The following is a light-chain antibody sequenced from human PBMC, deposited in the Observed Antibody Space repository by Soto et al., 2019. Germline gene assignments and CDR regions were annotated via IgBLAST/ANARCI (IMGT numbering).Light chain of an antibody. CDR2: DVS. Sequence: QSVLTQPASVSGSPGQSITLSCTGTDSDIGGYNFVSWYQQSAGKAPKLIIYDVSHRPAGVSDRFSASKSGNTAALTISALRTEDEADYSCSSYTSSATLVFGSGTKVTVL. J-gene: IGLJ1*01. CDR1: DSDIGGYNF. CDR3: SSYTSSATLV. V-gene: IGLV2-14*03.